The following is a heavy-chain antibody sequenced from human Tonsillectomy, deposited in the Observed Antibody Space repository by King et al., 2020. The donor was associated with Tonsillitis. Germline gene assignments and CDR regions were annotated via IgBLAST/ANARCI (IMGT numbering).Heavy chain of an antibody. CDR2: ISSNSGST. CDR3: VKDGGYCSGGSCYFWFDP. Sequence: VQLVESGGDLVQPGGSLRLSCSASGFTFSNYVMHWVRQAPGKGLEYVSSISSNSGSTYYADSVKGRFTISRDNSKKTLYLQMSSRRAEDTAVYYCVKDGGYCSGGSCYFWFDPWGQGTLVTVSS. V-gene: IGHV3-64D*06. J-gene: IGHJ5*02. D-gene: IGHD2-15*01. CDR1: GFTFSNYV.